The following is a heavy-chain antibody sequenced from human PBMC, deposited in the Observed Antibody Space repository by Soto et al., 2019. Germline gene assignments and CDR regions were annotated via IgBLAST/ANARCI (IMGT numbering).Heavy chain of an antibody. CDR2: ISYDGSNK. Sequence: PGGSLRLSCAASGFTFSSYGMHWVRQAPGKGLEWVAVISYDGSNKYYADSVKGRFTISRDNSKNTLYLQMNSLRAEDTAVYYCAKDVVVGATTGLGDYYYYYGMYVWGQGTTVTVSS. J-gene: IGHJ6*02. CDR1: GFTFSSYG. CDR3: AKDVVVGATTGLGDYYYYYGMYV. V-gene: IGHV3-30*18. D-gene: IGHD1-26*01.